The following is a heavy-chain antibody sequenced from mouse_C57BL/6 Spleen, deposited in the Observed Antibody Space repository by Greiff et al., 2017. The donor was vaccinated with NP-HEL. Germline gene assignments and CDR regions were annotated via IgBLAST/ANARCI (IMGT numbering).Heavy chain of an antibody. D-gene: IGHD1-1*01. CDR3: ARHTMTTGVYAMDY. CDR1: GFSLTSYG. J-gene: IGHJ4*01. Sequence: VQLVESGPGLVAPSQSLSITCTVSGFSLTSYGVHWVRQPPGKGLEWLVVIWSDGSTTYNSALKSRLSISKDKSKSQGFLKMNSLQTDDTAMYYCARHTMTTGVYAMDYWGQGTSVTVSS. V-gene: IGHV2-6-1*01. CDR2: IWSDGST.